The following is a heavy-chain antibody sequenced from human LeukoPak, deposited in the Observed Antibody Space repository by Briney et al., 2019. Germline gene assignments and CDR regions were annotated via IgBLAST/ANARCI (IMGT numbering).Heavy chain of an antibody. D-gene: IGHD2-2*01. Sequence: GGSLRLSCAASGFTFSSYGMHWVRQAPGKGLEWVAFIRYDGSNKYYADSVKGRFTISRDNSKNTLYLQMNSLRAEDTAVYYCTRETVVVATASLGYWGLGTLVTVSS. CDR3: TRETVVVATASLGY. V-gene: IGHV3-30*02. CDR1: GFTFSSYG. CDR2: IRYDGSNK. J-gene: IGHJ4*02.